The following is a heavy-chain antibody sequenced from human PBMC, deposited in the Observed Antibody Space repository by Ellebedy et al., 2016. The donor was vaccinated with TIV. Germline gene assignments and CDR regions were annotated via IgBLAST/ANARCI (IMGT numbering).Heavy chain of an antibody. J-gene: IGHJ4*02. D-gene: IGHD6-13*01. V-gene: IGHV1-46*01. CDR1: GYSFTRYY. Sequence: AASVKVSCKASGYSFTRYYMLWVRQAPAQGLEWMGIINPSGGSTSYAQKFQGRVTMTTDTSTSTVYMELSSLRSEDTAVYYCARDGRLYSSSWYDFDYWGQGTLVTVSS. CDR2: INPSGGST. CDR3: ARDGRLYSSSWYDFDY.